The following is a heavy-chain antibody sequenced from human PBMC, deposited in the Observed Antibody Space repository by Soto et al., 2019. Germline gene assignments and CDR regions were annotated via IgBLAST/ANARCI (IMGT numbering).Heavy chain of an antibody. D-gene: IGHD3-9*01. CDR2: ISLSSSTI. CDR3: ARGLRWGYDILTGYYTDY. J-gene: IGHJ4*02. V-gene: IGHV3-48*01. Sequence: AGGSLRLSCAASGFTFSSYAMSWVRQAPGKGLEWVSDISLSSSTIFYADSVKGRFTISRDNAKNSLYLQMNSLRAEDTAVYYCARGLRWGYDILTGYYTDYWGQGTLVTVSS. CDR1: GFTFSSYA.